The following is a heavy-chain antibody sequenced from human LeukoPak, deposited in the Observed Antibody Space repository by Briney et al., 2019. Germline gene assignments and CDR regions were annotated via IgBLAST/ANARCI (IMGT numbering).Heavy chain of an antibody. Sequence: GGSLRLSCGASGFTFSNSAMYWLRQSPGKGLEFVSFISTNGDRTYYADSVKGRFTISRDNSKNTLYLQMGSLRADDMAVYYSARGVAISSSGWYDTFDYWGQGALVTISS. CDR3: ARGVAISSSGWYDTFDY. J-gene: IGHJ4*02. CDR1: GFTFSNSA. CDR2: ISTNGDRT. D-gene: IGHD6-19*01. V-gene: IGHV3-64*02.